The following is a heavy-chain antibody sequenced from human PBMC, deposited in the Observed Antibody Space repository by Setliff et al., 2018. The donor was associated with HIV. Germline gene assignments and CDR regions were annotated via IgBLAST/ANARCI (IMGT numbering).Heavy chain of an antibody. CDR2: IIPSGST. CDR3: VRQADCGGDCVLGY. CDR1: GYSISSGYY. V-gene: IGHV4-34*12. D-gene: IGHD2-21*02. J-gene: IGHJ4*02. Sequence: PSETLSLTCAVSGYSISSGYYWSWIRQPPGKGLEWIGEIIPSGSTNYNPSLKSRVTMSIDTSKSQFSLKLSSVTAADTAVYYCVRQADCGGDCVLGYWGQGTLVTVSS.